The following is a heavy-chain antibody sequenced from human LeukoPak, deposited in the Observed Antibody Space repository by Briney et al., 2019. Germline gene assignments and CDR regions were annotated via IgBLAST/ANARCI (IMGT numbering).Heavy chain of an antibody. CDR1: GGTFSSYA. CDR3: ARGRDYSSTDAFDI. CDR2: INPNSGGT. V-gene: IGHV1-2*02. D-gene: IGHD4-11*01. J-gene: IGHJ3*02. Sequence: ASVKVSCKASGGTFSSYAISWVRQAPGQGLEWMGWINPNSGGTNYAQKFQGRVTMTRDTSISTAYMELSRLRSDDTAVYYCARGRDYSSTDAFDIWGQGTMVTVSS.